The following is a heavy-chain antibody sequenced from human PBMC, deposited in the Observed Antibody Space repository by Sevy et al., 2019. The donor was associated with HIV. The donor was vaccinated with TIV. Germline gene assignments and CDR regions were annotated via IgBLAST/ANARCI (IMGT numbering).Heavy chain of an antibody. CDR1: GFTFSSYS. CDR3: ARGPAGYELDY. Sequence: GGSLRLSCAASGFTFSSYSMNWVRQAPGKGLEWVSSISSSSSYIYYADSVKGRFTISRDNAKNSLYLQMNSLRAEDTTVYYCARGPAGYELDYWGQGTLVTVSS. V-gene: IGHV3-21*01. CDR2: ISSSSSYI. J-gene: IGHJ4*02. D-gene: IGHD1-1*01.